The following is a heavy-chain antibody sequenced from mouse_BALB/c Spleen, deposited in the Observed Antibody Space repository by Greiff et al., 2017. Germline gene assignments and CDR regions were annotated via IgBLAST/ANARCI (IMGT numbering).Heavy chain of an antibody. CDR3: ARGVRRKAMDY. Sequence: QVQLQQSGAELMKPGASVKISCKATGYTFSSYWIEWVKQRPGHGLEWIGEILPGSGSTNYNEKFKGKATFTADTSSNTAYMQLSSLTSEDSAVYYCARGVRRKAMDYWGQGTSVTVSS. D-gene: IGHD2-14*01. CDR1: GYTFSSYW. V-gene: IGHV1-9*01. CDR2: ILPGSGST. J-gene: IGHJ4*01.